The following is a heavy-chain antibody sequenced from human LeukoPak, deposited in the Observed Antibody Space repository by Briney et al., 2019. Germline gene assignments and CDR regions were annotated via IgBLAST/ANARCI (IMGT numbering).Heavy chain of an antibody. CDR2: IIPIFGTA. CDR1: GGTFSSYA. Sequence: ASVTVSCKASGGTFSSYAISWVRQAPGQGLEWMGGIIPIFGTANYAQKFQGRVTITADKSTSTAYMELSSLRSEDTAVYYCARDPFSILTGYYPDWGQGTLVTVSS. CDR3: ARDPFSILTGYYPD. J-gene: IGHJ4*02. V-gene: IGHV1-69*06. D-gene: IGHD3-9*01.